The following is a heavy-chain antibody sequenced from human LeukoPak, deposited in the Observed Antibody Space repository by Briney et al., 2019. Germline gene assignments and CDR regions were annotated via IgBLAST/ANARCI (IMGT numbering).Heavy chain of an antibody. V-gene: IGHV4-31*03. D-gene: IGHD4-17*01. J-gene: IGHJ4*02. CDR2: IYYSGRT. Sequence: SQTLSLTCTASGGSVNSGGYYWAWIRQHPGKGLEWLGYIYYSGRTYYNPSLKSRITISLDTSKNQFSLNLTSVSAADTAFYFCASSSDYGDYDWGQGTLITVSS. CDR3: ASSSDYGDYD. CDR1: GGSVNSGGYY.